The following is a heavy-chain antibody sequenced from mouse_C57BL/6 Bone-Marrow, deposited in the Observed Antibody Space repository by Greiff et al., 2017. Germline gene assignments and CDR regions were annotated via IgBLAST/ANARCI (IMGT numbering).Heavy chain of an antibody. Sequence: EVNVVESGGGLVKPGGSLKLSCAASGFTFSSYAMSWVRQTPEKRLEWVATISDGGSYTYYPDNVKGRFTISRDNAKNNLYLQMSHLKSEDTAMYYCARRLYFFYAMDYWGQGTSVTVSS. CDR3: ARRLYFFYAMDY. V-gene: IGHV5-4*03. J-gene: IGHJ4*01. CDR1: GFTFSSYA. CDR2: ISDGGSYT. D-gene: IGHD2-1*01.